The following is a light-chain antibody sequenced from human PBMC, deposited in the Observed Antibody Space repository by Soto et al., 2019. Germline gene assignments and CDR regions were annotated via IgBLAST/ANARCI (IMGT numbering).Light chain of an antibody. J-gene: IGKJ2*01. CDR1: QSISYY. Sequence: EIVLTQSPATLSLSPGERATLSCRASQSISYYLAWYQQKPGQAPRLLIYDASKRATGIPARFSGSGSGTDVTLTISSLESEDFAVYYCQQHGNWPPAYTFGQGTKLDIK. CDR3: QQHGNWPPAYT. CDR2: DAS. V-gene: IGKV3-11*01.